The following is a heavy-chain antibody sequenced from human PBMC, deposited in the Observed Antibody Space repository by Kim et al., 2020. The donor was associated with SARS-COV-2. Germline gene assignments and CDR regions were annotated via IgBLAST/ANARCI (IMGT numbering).Heavy chain of an antibody. CDR3: ASGVWFGELYLYYYGMDV. CDR2: INHSGST. Sequence: SETLSLTCAVYGGSFSGYYWSWIRQPPGKGLEWIGEINHSGSTNYNPSLKSRVTISVDTSKTQFSLKLSSVTAADTAVYYWASGVWFGELYLYYYGMDVWGQGTTVTVSS. D-gene: IGHD3-10*01. V-gene: IGHV4-34*01. J-gene: IGHJ6*02. CDR1: GGSFSGYY.